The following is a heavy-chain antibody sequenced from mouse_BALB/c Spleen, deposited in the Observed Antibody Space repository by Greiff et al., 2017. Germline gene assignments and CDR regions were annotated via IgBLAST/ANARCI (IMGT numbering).Heavy chain of an antibody. Sequence: VKLVESGPGLVAPSQSLSITCTVSGFSLTGYGVNWVRQPPGKGLEWLGMIWGDGSTNYNSALMSRLSISKDNSKSQVFLKMNSLQTDDTAMYYCANYDYDWAMDYWGQGTSVTVAS. V-gene: IGHV2-6-7*01. CDR1: GFSLTGYG. J-gene: IGHJ4*01. CDR3: ANYDYDWAMDY. CDR2: IWGDGST. D-gene: IGHD2-4*01.